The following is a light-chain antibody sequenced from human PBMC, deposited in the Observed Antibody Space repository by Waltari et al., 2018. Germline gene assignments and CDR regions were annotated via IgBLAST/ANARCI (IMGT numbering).Light chain of an antibody. V-gene: IGLV1-44*01. CDR1: TSNIGSNT. Sequence: QSVLTQPPSASGTPGQRLTISCSGRTSNIGSNTVNWYQQPPGTAPKLLIYSSNHRPSGVPDRFSGSKSGTSASLAISGLQSEDEADYYCAAWDDSLNGLYVFGPGTKVTVL. J-gene: IGLJ1*01. CDR2: SSN. CDR3: AAWDDSLNGLYV.